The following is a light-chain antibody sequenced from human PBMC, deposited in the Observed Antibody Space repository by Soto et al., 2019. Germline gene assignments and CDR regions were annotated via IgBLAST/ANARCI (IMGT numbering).Light chain of an antibody. J-gene: IGLJ7*01. CDR1: NSNIGNNY. CDR2: EDY. V-gene: IGLV1-51*02. Sequence: QSVLTQPPSVSAAPEQKVTISCSGSNSNIGNNYVSWYQQVPGTAPQLLIYEDYKRPSGISGRFSGSKSGTSATLGISGLQTGDEADYYCGTWDSTLSAVVIGGGTQLTVL. CDR3: GTWDSTLSAVV.